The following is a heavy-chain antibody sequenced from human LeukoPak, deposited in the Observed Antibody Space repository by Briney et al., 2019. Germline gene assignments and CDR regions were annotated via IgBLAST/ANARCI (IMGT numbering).Heavy chain of an antibody. CDR3: AREGVYYDSSGYPGY. J-gene: IGHJ4*02. CDR2: IWYDGSNK. CDR1: GFTFSSYG. D-gene: IGHD3-22*01. V-gene: IGHV3-33*01. Sequence: PGGSLRLSCAASGFTFSSYGMHWVRQAPGKGLEWVAVIWYDGSNKYYADSVKGRFTISRDNSKNTLYLQMNSLRAEDTAVYYCAREGVYYDSSGYPGYWGQGTLVTVSS.